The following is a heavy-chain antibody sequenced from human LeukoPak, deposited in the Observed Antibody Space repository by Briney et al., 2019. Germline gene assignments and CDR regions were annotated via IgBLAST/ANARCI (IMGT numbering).Heavy chain of an antibody. D-gene: IGHD2-2*01. Sequence: SETLSHTCAVYGGSFSGYYWSWIRQPPGKGLEWMGEINHSGSTNYNPSLKSRVTISVDTSKNQFSLKLSSVTAADTAVYYCARGAMNCSSTSCYVSHFDYWGQGTLVTVSS. CDR3: ARGAMNCSSTSCYVSHFDY. V-gene: IGHV4-34*01. J-gene: IGHJ4*02. CDR2: INHSGST. CDR1: GGSFSGYY.